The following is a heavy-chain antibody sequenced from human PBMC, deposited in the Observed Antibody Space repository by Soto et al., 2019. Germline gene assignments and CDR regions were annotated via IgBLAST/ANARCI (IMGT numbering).Heavy chain of an antibody. CDR3: ARDPMPWSGYYPPLVDYGMDV. Sequence: GGSPRLSCAASGFTFSSYEMNWVRQAPGKGLEWVSYISSSGSTIYYADSVKGRFTISRDNAKNSLYLQMNSLRAEDTAVYYCARDPMPWSGYYPPLVDYGMDVWGQGTTVTVSS. V-gene: IGHV3-48*03. CDR2: ISSSGSTI. J-gene: IGHJ6*02. D-gene: IGHD3-3*01. CDR1: GFTFSSYE.